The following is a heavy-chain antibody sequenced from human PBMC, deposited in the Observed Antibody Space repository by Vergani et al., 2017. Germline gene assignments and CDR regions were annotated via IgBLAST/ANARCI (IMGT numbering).Heavy chain of an antibody. CDR3: ARDRWLQIPFYFDY. CDR2: IIPIFGTA. J-gene: IGHJ4*02. Sequence: QVQLVQSGAEVKKPGSSVKVSCKASGGTFSSYAISWVRQAPGQGLEWMGRIIPIFGTANYAQKFQGKVTLTADESTSTAYMELSSLRSENTAVYYCARDRWLQIPFYFDYWGQGTLVTVSS. CDR1: GGTFSSYA. V-gene: IGHV1-69*13. D-gene: IGHD5-24*01.